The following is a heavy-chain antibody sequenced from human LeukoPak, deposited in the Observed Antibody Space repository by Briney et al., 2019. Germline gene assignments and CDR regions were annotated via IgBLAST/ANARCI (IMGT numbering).Heavy chain of an antibody. Sequence: SVKVSCKASGGTFSSYAISWVRQAPGQGLEWMGGIIPIFGTANYAQKFQGRVTITADESTSTAYMELSSLRSEDTAVYYCARINDYSNQFDYWGQGTLVTVSS. CDR1: GGTFSSYA. CDR2: IIPIFGTA. V-gene: IGHV1-69*01. CDR3: ARINDYSNQFDY. D-gene: IGHD4-11*01. J-gene: IGHJ4*02.